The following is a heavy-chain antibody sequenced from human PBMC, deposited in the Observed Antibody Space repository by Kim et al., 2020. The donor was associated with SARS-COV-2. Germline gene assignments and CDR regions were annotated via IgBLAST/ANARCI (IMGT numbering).Heavy chain of an antibody. D-gene: IGHD3-22*01. CDR2: IYWDDDK. V-gene: IGHV2-5*02. CDR3: AHSPYYYDSLRVYYFDY. J-gene: IGHJ4*02. CDR1: GFSLSTSGVG. Sequence: SGPTLVNPTQTLTLTCTFSGFSLSTSGVGVGWIRQPPGKALEWLALIYWDDDKRYSPSLKSRLTITKDTSKNQVVLTMTNMDPVDTATYYCAHSPYYYDSLRVYYFDYWGQGTLVTVSS.